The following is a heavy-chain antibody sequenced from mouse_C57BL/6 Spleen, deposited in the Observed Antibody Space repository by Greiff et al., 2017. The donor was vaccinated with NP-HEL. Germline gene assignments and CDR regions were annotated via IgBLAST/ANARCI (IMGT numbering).Heavy chain of an antibody. CDR2: ILPGSGST. CDR3: ARGARGAWFAY. Sequence: QVQLQQSGAELMKPGASVKLSCKATGYTFTGYWIEWVKQRPGHGLEWIGEILPGSGSTNNNEKFKGKATFTADTSANTAYMQLSSLTTEDSAIYYCARGARGAWFAYWGQGTLVTVSA. J-gene: IGHJ3*01. V-gene: IGHV1-9*01. CDR1: GYTFTGYW.